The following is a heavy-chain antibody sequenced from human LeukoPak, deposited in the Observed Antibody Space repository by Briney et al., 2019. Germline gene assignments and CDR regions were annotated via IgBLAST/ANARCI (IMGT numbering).Heavy chain of an antibody. CDR2: IIPIFGTA. CDR1: GGTFSSYA. D-gene: IGHD2-8*01. J-gene: IGHJ6*03. CDR3: ARDLYRPRGYYYYYMDV. Sequence: ASVKVSCKASGGTFSSYAISWVRQAPGQGLEWMGGIIPIFGTANHAQKFQGRVTITTDESTSTAYMELSSLRSEDTAVYYCARDLYRPRGYYYYYMDVWGKGTTVTVSS. V-gene: IGHV1-69*05.